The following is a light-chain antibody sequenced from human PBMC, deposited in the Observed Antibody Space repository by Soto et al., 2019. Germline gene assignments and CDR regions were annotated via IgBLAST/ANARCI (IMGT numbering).Light chain of an antibody. CDR3: QQYNNWPRT. Sequence: DRVMTQAPAGLCVPPGERATLSCRASQSVSNNLAWYQQKLGQAPRLLIYGASTRATGIPARFSGSGSGTEFTLTISSLQSEDFAVYYCQQYNNWPRTFGQGTKVDIK. CDR1: QSVSNN. CDR2: GAS. V-gene: IGKV3D-15*01. J-gene: IGKJ1*01.